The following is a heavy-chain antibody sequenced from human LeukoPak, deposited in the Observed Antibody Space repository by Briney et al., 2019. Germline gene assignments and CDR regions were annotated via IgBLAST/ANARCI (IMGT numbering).Heavy chain of an antibody. J-gene: IGHJ5*02. D-gene: IGHD2-15*01. CDR1: GYTFSSYD. Sequence: ASVKVSCKASGYTFSSYDINWVRQATGQGLEWMGWMNPNSGNTGYAQKLQDRVTMTTDTSTTTAYMELRSLRSDDTAVYYCARAGAVVDNWFDPWGQGTLVTVSS. CDR2: MNPNSGNT. CDR3: ARAGAVVDNWFDP. V-gene: IGHV1-8*01.